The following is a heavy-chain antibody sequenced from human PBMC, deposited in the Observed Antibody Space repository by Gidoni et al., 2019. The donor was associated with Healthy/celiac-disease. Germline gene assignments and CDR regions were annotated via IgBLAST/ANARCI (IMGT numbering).Heavy chain of an antibody. J-gene: IGHJ4*02. D-gene: IGHD5-12*01. Sequence: QVQRVQSGAEVRKPGSSVTVYCEASGGTFSSYAISWVRQAPGQGLEWMGRIIPILGIANYAQKFQGRVTITADKSTSTAYMELSSLRSEDTAVYYCAGAPPGSGYDYGVDYWGQGTLVTVSS. CDR3: AGAPPGSGYDYGVDY. CDR1: GGTFSSYA. V-gene: IGHV1-69*04. CDR2: IIPILGIA.